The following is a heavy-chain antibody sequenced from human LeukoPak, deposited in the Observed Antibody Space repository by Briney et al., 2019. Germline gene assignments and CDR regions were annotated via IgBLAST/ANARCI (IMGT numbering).Heavy chain of an antibody. V-gene: IGHV4-59*01. CDR1: GGSISSYY. D-gene: IGHD6-13*01. CDR3: AGAYSSSWYYYYGMDV. J-gene: IGHJ6*02. Sequence: PSETLSLTCTVSGGSISSYYWSWIRQPPGKGLEWIGYIYYSGSTNYNPSLKSRVTISVDTSKNQFSLKLSSVTAADTAVYYCAGAYSSSWYYYYGMDVWGQGTTVTVSS. CDR2: IYYSGST.